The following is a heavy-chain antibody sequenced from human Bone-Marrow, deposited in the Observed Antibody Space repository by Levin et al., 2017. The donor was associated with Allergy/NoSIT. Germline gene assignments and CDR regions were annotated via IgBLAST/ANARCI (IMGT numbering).Heavy chain of an antibody. CDR2: IKEDGGQK. D-gene: IGHD1-7*01. Sequence: ESLKISCTVSGFTFSTYRMDWVRQAPGKGLEWVASIKEDGGQKFYVDSVKGRFTISRDNPKNSLYLQMNSLRAEDTAVYYCARVGNYEGFYWGQGTLVTVSS. CDR1: GFTFSTYR. CDR3: ARVGNYEGFY. V-gene: IGHV3-7*01. J-gene: IGHJ4*02.